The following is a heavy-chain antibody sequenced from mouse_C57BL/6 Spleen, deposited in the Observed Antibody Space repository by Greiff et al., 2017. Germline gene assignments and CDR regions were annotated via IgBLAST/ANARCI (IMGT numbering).Heavy chain of an antibody. D-gene: IGHD2-4*01. CDR3: ARRGYDYDGFAY. Sequence: EVQRVESGPVLVKPGASVKMSCKASGYTFTDYYMNWVKQSHGKSLEWIGVINPYNGGTSYNQKFKGKATLTVDKSSSTAYMELNSLTSEDSAVYYCARRGYDYDGFAYWGQGTLVTVSA. J-gene: IGHJ3*01. CDR2: INPYNGGT. V-gene: IGHV1-19*01. CDR1: GYTFTDYY.